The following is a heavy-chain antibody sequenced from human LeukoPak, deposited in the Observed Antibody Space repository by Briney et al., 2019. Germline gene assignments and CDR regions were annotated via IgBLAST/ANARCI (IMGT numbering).Heavy chain of an antibody. J-gene: IGHJ4*02. D-gene: IGHD1-26*01. Sequence: ASVKVSCKASGYTFTSYAMHWVRQPPGQGLEWMGWINTNTGNPAYAQGFTGRFVFSLDTSVSTAYLQISSLKADDTAVYYCARGNPGAPLDYWGQGTLVTVSS. CDR2: INTNTGNP. V-gene: IGHV7-4-1*02. CDR1: GYTFTSYA. CDR3: ARGNPGAPLDY.